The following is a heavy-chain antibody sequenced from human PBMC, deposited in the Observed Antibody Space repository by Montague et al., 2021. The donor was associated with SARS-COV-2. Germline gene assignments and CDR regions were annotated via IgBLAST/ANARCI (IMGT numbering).Heavy chain of an antibody. Sequence: SETLSLTCAVYGGSFSGYYWSWIRQPPGKGLERIGDINDSGSTYYNPSLTRRVTISVDTSKNQFSLKLSSVTAADTAVYYCARARAARSITIFGVVNPAIRYYYYMDVWGKGTTVTVSS. J-gene: IGHJ6*03. V-gene: IGHV4-34*01. CDR2: INDSGST. D-gene: IGHD3-3*01. CDR1: GGSFSGYY. CDR3: ARARAARSITIFGVVNPAIRYYYYMDV.